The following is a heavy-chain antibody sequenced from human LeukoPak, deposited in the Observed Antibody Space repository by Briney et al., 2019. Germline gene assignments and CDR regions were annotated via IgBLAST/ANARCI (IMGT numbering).Heavy chain of an antibody. D-gene: IGHD4-11*01. J-gene: IGHJ6*03. V-gene: IGHV3-30*02. Sequence: GGSLRLSCTASGFTFSSYGMHWVRQAPGKGLEWVAFIRYDGSNKYYADSVKGRFTISRDNSKNTLYLQMNSLRAEDTAVYYCAKAPTSDYYYYMDVWGKGTTVTVSS. CDR3: AKAPTSDYYYYMDV. CDR2: IRYDGSNK. CDR1: GFTFSSYG.